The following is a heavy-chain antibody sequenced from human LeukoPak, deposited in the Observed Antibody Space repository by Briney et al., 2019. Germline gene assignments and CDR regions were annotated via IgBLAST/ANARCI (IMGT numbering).Heavy chain of an antibody. CDR1: GGSFSGYY. CDR2: INHSGST. CDR3: ARAPTRGYCTGGVCYRSPGCYDY. V-gene: IGHV4-34*01. J-gene: IGHJ4*02. Sequence: PSETLSLTCAVYGGSFSGYYWSWIRQPPGKGLEWIGEINHSGSTNYNPSLKSRVTISVDTSKNQFSLKLSSVTAADTAVYYCARAPTRGYCTGGVCYRSPGCYDYWGQGTLVTVSS. D-gene: IGHD2-8*02.